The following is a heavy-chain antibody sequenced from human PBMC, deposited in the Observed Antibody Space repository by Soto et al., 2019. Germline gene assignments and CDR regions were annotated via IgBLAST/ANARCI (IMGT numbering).Heavy chain of an antibody. V-gene: IGHV4-59*12. CDR3: ARGQVVAAKH. CDR1: GGSISSSY. J-gene: IGHJ4*02. Sequence: SETLSLTCTVSGGSISSSYWSWIRQPPGKGLEWIGYIYHSGSTNYNPSLKSRVTISVDRSKNQFSLKLSSVTAADTAVEYCARGQVVAAKHWGQGTRVNVAS. D-gene: IGHD2-15*01. CDR2: IYHSGST.